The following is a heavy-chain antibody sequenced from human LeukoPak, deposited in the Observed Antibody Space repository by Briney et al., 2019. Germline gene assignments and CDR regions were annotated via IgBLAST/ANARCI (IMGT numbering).Heavy chain of an antibody. Sequence: PGGSLRLSCAASGFTFSSAWMSWVRQGPGKGLEWVGRIKSKTDGGTIDFAAPVKGRFTISRDDSKDTLYLQMNSLKTEGTAIYYCTTSGVYWGQGTLVTVSS. CDR1: GFTFSSAW. V-gene: IGHV3-15*01. CDR2: IKSKTDGGTI. J-gene: IGHJ4*02. CDR3: TTSGVY.